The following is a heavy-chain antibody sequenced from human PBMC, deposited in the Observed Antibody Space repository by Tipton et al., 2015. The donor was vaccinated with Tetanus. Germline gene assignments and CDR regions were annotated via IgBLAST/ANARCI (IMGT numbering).Heavy chain of an antibody. V-gene: IGHV1-2*02. CDR3: ARDRGDYIYYGMDV. Sequence: QMQLVQSGAEVKKPGASVKVSCKASGYTFTGYYMYWVRQAPGQGLEWMGWIDPNSGGTVYAQKFQGRVTMTRDTSISTAYMEPRSLRSDDTAVYYCARDRGDYIYYGMDVWGPGTTVTVS. J-gene: IGHJ6*02. CDR2: IDPNSGGT. D-gene: IGHD3-22*01. CDR1: GYTFTGYY.